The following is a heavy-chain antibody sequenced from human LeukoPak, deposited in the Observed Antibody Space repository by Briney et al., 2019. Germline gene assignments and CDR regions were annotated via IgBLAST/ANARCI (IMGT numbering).Heavy chain of an antibody. D-gene: IGHD2/OR15-2a*01. V-gene: IGHV4-59*01. CDR1: GDSITTSY. CDR3: ARGRLSPSAFRPFEH. Sequence: SETPSLTCSVSGDSITTSYWNWIRQPPGQGLEWIGSIFYSGNTKYNPALQSRVTISVDTSKNQFSLEVNSVTAADTAVYYCARGRLSPSAFRPFEHWGRGTLVTVSS. CDR2: IFYSGNT. J-gene: IGHJ4*02.